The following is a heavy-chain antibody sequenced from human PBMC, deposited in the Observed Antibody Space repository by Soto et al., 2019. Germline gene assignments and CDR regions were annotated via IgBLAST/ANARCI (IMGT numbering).Heavy chain of an antibody. Sequence: ASVKVSCKASGYTFTSYAMHWVRQAPGQRLEWMGWINAGNGNTKYSQKFQGRVTITRDTSASTAYMELSSLRSEDTAVYYCATDRSRYPQLASTLNDAFDIWGQGTMATVSS. J-gene: IGHJ3*02. CDR1: GYTFTSYA. D-gene: IGHD1-1*01. CDR3: ATDRSRYPQLASTLNDAFDI. V-gene: IGHV1-3*01. CDR2: INAGNGNT.